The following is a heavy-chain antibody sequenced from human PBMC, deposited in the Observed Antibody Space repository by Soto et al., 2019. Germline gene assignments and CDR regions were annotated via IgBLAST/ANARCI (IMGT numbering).Heavy chain of an antibody. CDR2: IYYSGST. CDR3: ERAYCSGGSCSSFDY. CDR1: GGSISSSSYY. Sequence: ETLSLACPVSGGSISSSSYYWGWIRQPPGKGLEWIGSIYYSGSTYYNPSLKSRVTISVDTSKNQFSLKLSSVTAADTAVYYCERAYCSGGSCSSFDYWGQGTLVTVSS. J-gene: IGHJ4*02. V-gene: IGHV4-39*01. D-gene: IGHD2-15*01.